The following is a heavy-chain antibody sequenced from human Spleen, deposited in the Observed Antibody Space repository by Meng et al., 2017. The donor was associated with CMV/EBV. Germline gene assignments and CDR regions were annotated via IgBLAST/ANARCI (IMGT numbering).Heavy chain of an antibody. Sequence: ASGGTFDSFAVSWVRQAPGQGLEWVGGVIPLFGAPNYAQKFQGRVSIATDESTGTSYMELSSLSPDDTAMYYCARVGGETVTMNWFDPWGQGTLVTAPQ. CDR2: VIPLFGAP. CDR1: GGTFDSFA. J-gene: IGHJ5*02. D-gene: IGHD4-11*01. CDR3: ARVGGETVTMNWFDP. V-gene: IGHV1-69*05.